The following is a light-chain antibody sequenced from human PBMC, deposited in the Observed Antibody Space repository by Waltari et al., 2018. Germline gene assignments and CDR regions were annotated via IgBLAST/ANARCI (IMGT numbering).Light chain of an antibody. CDR1: QNINKW. Sequence: DIQMTQSPSTLSASVGDRVTITCRASQNINKWLAWYQQKPGKAPMLLIYKASSLQRGVPSRVSGSGSGTEFTLTISSLQPDDLATYYCQQYSTFWWTFGQGTKVEI. CDR2: KAS. CDR3: QQYSTFWWT. V-gene: IGKV1-5*03. J-gene: IGKJ1*01.